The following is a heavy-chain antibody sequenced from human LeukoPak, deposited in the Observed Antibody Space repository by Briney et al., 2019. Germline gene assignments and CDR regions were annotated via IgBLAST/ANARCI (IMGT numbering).Heavy chain of an antibody. V-gene: IGHV4-38-2*02. Sequence: SETLSLTFTVSGYSISSGYYWGWIRQPPGKGLEWIGSIYHSGSTYYNPSLKSRVTISVDTSKNQFSLKLSSVTAADTAVYYCGRHSNRYNWKYFQHWGQGTLVTVSS. D-gene: IGHD1-20*01. CDR1: GYSISSGYY. J-gene: IGHJ1*01. CDR2: IYHSGST. CDR3: GRHSNRYNWKYFQH.